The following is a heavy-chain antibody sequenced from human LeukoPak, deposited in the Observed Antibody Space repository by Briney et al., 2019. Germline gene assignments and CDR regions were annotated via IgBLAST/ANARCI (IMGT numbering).Heavy chain of an antibody. CDR3: AKRAARPAYYFDF. Sequence: GGSLRLSCVASGFSFSNLAMGWVRQAPGNGLEWVSTVTVSGGGTYYGDSVKGRFTISRDNSKNTLYLQMNSLRAEDTAVYYCAKRAARPAYYFDFWGQGTLVTISS. CDR2: VTVSGGGT. V-gene: IGHV3-23*01. J-gene: IGHJ4*02. CDR1: GFSFSNLA. D-gene: IGHD6-6*01.